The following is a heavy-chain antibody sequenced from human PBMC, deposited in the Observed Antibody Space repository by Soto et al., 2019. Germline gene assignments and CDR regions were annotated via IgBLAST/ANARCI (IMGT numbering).Heavy chain of an antibody. Sequence: EVQLVESGGGLVQPGRSLRLSCAASGFTFDDYAMHWVRQAPGKGLEWVSGISWNSGSIGYADSVKGRFTISRDNAKNSLYLQMNSLRAEDTALYYCAKDIRSSVVLVAATGGLCAFDIWGQGSMVPVSS. J-gene: IGHJ3*02. D-gene: IGHD2-15*01. CDR3: AKDIRSSVVLVAATGGLCAFDI. CDR2: ISWNSGSI. V-gene: IGHV3-9*01. CDR1: GFTFDDYA.